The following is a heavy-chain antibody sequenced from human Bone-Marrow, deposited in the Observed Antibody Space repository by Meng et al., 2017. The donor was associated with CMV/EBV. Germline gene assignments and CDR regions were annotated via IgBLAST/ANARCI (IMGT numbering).Heavy chain of an antibody. V-gene: IGHV3-7*01. CDR1: GFTFSSYS. Sequence: GGSLRLSCAASGFTFSSYSMNWVRQAPGKGLEWVANIKQDGSEKYYADSVKGRFTISRDNSKNTLYLQMNSLRAEDTAVYYCVKDLYGGFFPYGMDVWGQGTTVTVSS. J-gene: IGHJ6*02. CDR3: VKDLYGGFFPYGMDV. CDR2: IKQDGSEK. D-gene: IGHD5-12*01.